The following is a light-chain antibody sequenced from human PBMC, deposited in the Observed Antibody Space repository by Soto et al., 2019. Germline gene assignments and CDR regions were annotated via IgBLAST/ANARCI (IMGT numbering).Light chain of an antibody. CDR3: SSYTTSNSRQGV. V-gene: IGLV2-14*03. Sequence: QSALTQPASVSGSPGQSITISCTGTSSDVGGYNYVSWYHHHPGKAPKLIIYDVTNRPSGVSNPFSGSKSGNTASLTISGLRPEDEADYYCSSYTTSNSRQGVFGTGTKLTVL. J-gene: IGLJ1*01. CDR1: SSDVGGYNY. CDR2: DVT.